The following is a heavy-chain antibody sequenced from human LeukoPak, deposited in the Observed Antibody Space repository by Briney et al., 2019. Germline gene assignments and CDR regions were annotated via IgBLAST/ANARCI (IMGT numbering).Heavy chain of an antibody. D-gene: IGHD3-22*01. J-gene: IGHJ4*02. CDR1: GYSFTSYR. Sequence: GESLKISSRGSGYSFTSYRIGWVRQMPGKGLEWMGIIYPGDSDTRYSTSFQGQVTISADKSFSTAYLQWVSLKAPDTAMYYCARVPTYYYDSSSAQRGDYFDYWGQGTLVTVSS. V-gene: IGHV5-51*01. CDR3: ARVPTYYYDSSSAQRGDYFDY. CDR2: IYPGDSDT.